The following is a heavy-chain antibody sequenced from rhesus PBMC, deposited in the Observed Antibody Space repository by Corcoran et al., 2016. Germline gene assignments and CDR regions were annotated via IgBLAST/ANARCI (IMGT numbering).Heavy chain of an antibody. V-gene: IGHV4-80*01. D-gene: IGHD1-44*01. J-gene: IGHJ4*01. CDR3: ASDLHDY. CDR1: GGSFSSYW. CDR2: SHGNSGDT. Sequence: QVQLQESGPGLVRPSATLSLTCAVSGGSFSSYWWRLTRQPPGQGLGWIGGSHGNSGDTNYNPSLKSRVTISKDASKNQFALKLSSVTAADTAVYYCASDLHDYWGQGVLVAVSS.